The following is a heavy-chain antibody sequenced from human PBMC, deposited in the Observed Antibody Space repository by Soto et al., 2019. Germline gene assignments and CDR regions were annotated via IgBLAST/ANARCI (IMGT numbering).Heavy chain of an antibody. CDR1: GGSISSYY. V-gene: IGHV4-59*01. Sequence: PSETLSLTCTVSGGSISSYYWSWIRQPPGKGLEWIGYIHHSGSTNYNPSLKSRVTISVDTSKNQFSLKLSSVTAADTAVYYCARDGGYCSSTSCYPLGYYGMDVWGQGTTVTVS. CDR3: ARDGGYCSSTSCYPLGYYGMDV. D-gene: IGHD2-2*01. J-gene: IGHJ6*02. CDR2: IHHSGST.